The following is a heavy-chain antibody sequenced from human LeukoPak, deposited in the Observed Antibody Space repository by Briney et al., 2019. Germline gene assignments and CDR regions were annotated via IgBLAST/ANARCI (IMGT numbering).Heavy chain of an antibody. D-gene: IGHD3-16*01. Sequence: ASVKVSCKASGYRFNIYGINWVRQAPGQGLEWMGWISAYSANTNYAQNFQGRVTMTRDTSTSTAYMELRSLRSDDTAVYFCARDFVRGSERVMGVDYWGQGTLVTVSS. V-gene: IGHV1-18*01. J-gene: IGHJ4*02. CDR2: ISAYSANT. CDR1: GYRFNIYG. CDR3: ARDFVRGSERVMGVDY.